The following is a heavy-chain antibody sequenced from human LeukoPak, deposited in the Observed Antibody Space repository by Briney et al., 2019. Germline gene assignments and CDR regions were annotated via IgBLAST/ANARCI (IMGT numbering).Heavy chain of an antibody. V-gene: IGHV3-21*01. J-gene: IGHJ3*02. CDR1: GFSFSSYS. D-gene: IGHD3-16*01. Sequence: GGSLRLSCAAPGFSFSSYSMNWVRQAPGRGLEWVSSISASGNYIYYADSVKGRFTISRDSTKNSLYLQMNSLGAEDTAVYYCARGLYYYGTDAFDIWGQGTMVTVS. CDR3: ARGLYYYGTDAFDI. CDR2: ISASGNYI.